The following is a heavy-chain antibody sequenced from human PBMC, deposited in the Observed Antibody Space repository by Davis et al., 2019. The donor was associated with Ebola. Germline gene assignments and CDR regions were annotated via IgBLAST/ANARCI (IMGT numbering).Heavy chain of an antibody. J-gene: IGHJ6*02. CDR3: AKFTSHWLWSPYGLDV. D-gene: IGHD3-3*01. Sequence: PSETLSLTCTVSGASITSYNWSWIRQPPGKGLEWIGYIYNVGSTDYNPSLESRVTISFDTSKSQLSLKQTSVTAAETGVYYCAKFTSHWLWSPYGLDVWGRGTTVSVSS. CDR1: GASITSYN. V-gene: IGHV4-59*13. CDR2: IYNVGST.